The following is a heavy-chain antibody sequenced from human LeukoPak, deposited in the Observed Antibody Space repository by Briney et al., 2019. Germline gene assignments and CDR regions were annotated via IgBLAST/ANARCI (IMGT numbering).Heavy chain of an antibody. CDR2: LQNHGGDI. Sequence: PGGSLRLSCAASGFTFSSYGMHWVRQAPDKGLEWVAFLQNHGGDIHYADSVEGRFTISRDNSKNTLYLQMNSLRAEDTAVYYCANSGAAAAGTGSFDYWGQGTLVTVSS. CDR1: GFTFSSYG. CDR3: ANSGAAAAGTGSFDY. J-gene: IGHJ4*02. D-gene: IGHD6-13*01. V-gene: IGHV3-30*02.